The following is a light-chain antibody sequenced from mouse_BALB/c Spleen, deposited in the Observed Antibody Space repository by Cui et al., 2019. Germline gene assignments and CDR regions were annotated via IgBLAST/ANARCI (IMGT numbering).Light chain of an antibody. CDR3: HQWSSYPWT. J-gene: IGKJ1*01. Sequence: QIVLTQSPAIMSASLGEETTLTCSASPSVSYMHWYQQKSGTSPKLLIYSTSNLASGVPSRFSGSGSGTFYSLTISSVEAEDAADYYCHQWSSYPWTFGGGTKLEIK. CDR2: STS. V-gene: IGKV4-80*01. CDR1: PSVSY.